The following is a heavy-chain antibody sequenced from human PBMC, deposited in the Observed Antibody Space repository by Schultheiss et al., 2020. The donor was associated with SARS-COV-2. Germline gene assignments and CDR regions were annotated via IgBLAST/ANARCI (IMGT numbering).Heavy chain of an antibody. CDR1: GGSFSGYY. D-gene: IGHD1-7*01. CDR3: ARLMYNWNYAGDY. V-gene: IGHV4-34*01. Sequence: SQTLSLTCAVYGGSFSGYYWSWIRQPPGKGLEWIGEINHTGSTYYNPSLKSRVTISVDTSKNQFSLKLSSVTAADTAVYYCARLMYNWNYAGDYWGQGTLVTVSS. CDR2: INHTGST. J-gene: IGHJ4*02.